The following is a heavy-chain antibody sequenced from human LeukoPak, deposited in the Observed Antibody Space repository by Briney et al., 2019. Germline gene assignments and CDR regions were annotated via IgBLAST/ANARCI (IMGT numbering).Heavy chain of an antibody. CDR1: GFTFSSYS. D-gene: IGHD3-3*01. V-gene: IGHV3-21*01. J-gene: IGHJ4*02. CDR3: ARGPQGGVRSVDY. CDR2: ISSSSSYI. Sequence: PGGSLRLACAASGFTFSSYSMSWVRQAPGKGLECVSSISSSSSYIYHVDSVTRRSTITRDNAKNSLYLQMNSLRAEDTAVYYCARGPQGGVRSVDYWGQATLVTASS.